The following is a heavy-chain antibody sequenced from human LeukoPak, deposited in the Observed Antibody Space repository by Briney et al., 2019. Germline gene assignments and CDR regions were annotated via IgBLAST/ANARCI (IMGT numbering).Heavy chain of an antibody. Sequence: GASVKVSCKASGYTFTSYGINWVRQATGQGLEWMGWMNPNSGNTGYAQKFQGRVTMTRNTSISTAYMELSSLRSEDTAVYYCAREFHCSGGSCDDYWGQGTLVTVSS. CDR1: GYTFTSYG. V-gene: IGHV1-8*01. CDR2: MNPNSGNT. J-gene: IGHJ4*02. CDR3: AREFHCSGGSCDDY. D-gene: IGHD2-15*01.